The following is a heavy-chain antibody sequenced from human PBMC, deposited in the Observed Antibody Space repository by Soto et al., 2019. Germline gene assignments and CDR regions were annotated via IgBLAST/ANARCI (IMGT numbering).Heavy chain of an antibody. CDR1: GGSISSYY. CDR3: ARGYYDSSA. V-gene: IGHV4-59*01. CDR2: IYYSGST. J-gene: IGHJ5*02. Sequence: PSETLSLTCTVSGGSISSYYWSWIRQPPGKGLEWIGYIYYSGSTNYNPSLKSRVTISVDTSKNQFSLKLSSVTAADTAVYYCARGYYDSSAWGQGTLVTVSS. D-gene: IGHD3-22*01.